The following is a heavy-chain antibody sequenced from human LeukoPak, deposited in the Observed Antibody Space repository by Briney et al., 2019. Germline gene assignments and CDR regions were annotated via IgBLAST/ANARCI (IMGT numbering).Heavy chain of an antibody. CDR3: ASSVSEGELHH. D-gene: IGHD1-26*01. J-gene: IGHJ5*02. V-gene: IGHV1-69*13. Sequence: SVKVSCKASGGTFSSYAISWVRQAPGQGPEWMGGFIPIFGTANYAQKFQGRVTITADESTSTAYMELSSLRSEDTAVYYCASSVSEGELHHWGQGTLVTVSS. CDR2: FIPIFGTA. CDR1: GGTFSSYA.